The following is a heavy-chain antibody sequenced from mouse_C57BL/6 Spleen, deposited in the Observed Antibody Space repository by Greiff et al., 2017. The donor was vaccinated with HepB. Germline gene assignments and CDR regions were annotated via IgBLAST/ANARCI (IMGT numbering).Heavy chain of an antibody. CDR2: INPNNGGT. J-gene: IGHJ4*01. CDR3: ASLLLLQVYAMDY. CDR1: GYTFTDYY. Sequence: EVQLQQSGPELVKPGASVKISCKASGYTFTDYYMNWVKQSHGKSLEWIGDINPNNGGTSYNQKFKGKATLTVDKSSSTAYMELRSLTSEDSAVYYCASLLLLQVYAMDYWGQGTSVTVSS. V-gene: IGHV1-26*01. D-gene: IGHD1-1*01.